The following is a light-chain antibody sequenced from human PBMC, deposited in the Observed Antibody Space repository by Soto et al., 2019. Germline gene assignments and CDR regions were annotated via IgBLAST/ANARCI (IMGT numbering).Light chain of an antibody. CDR2: EVS. Sequence: QSALTQPPSASGSPGQSVTISCTGMSSDVGGYNYVSWYQQHPGKAPKLMIYEVSKRPSGVPDRFSGSKSGSTASLTVSGLQAEDEADYYCSSYAGANSVVFGGGTKLTVL. J-gene: IGLJ2*01. V-gene: IGLV2-8*01. CDR1: SSDVGGYNY. CDR3: SSYAGANSVV.